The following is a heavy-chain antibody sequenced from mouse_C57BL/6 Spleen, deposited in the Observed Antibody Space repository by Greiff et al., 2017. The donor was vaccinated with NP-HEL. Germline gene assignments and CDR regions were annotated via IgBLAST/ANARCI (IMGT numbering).Heavy chain of an antibody. V-gene: IGHV1-80*01. CDR2: IYPGDGDT. Sequence: QVQLKQSGAELVKPGASVKISCKASGYAFSSYWMNWVKQRPGKGLEWIGQIYPGDGDTNYNGKFKGKATLTADKSSSTAYMQLSSLTSEDSAVYFCARTDSNYVRYFDVWGTGTTVTVSS. J-gene: IGHJ1*03. CDR1: GYAFSSYW. D-gene: IGHD2-5*01. CDR3: ARTDSNYVRYFDV.